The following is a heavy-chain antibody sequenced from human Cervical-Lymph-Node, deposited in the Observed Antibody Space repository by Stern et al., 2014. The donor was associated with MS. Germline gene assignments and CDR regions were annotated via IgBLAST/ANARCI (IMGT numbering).Heavy chain of an antibody. Sequence: EVQLVESGAEVKKPGESLTISCKGFGYSFNIYWIAWVRQRPGKGLEWMGIIYPDDSDTGYSPSFQGQGTFSGGKSISTAYLQWSSLKPSDTATYFCARRGMDVWGQGTSVTVSS. CDR3: ARRGMDV. V-gene: IGHV5-51*01. J-gene: IGHJ6*02. CDR2: IYPDDSDT. CDR1: GYSFNIYW.